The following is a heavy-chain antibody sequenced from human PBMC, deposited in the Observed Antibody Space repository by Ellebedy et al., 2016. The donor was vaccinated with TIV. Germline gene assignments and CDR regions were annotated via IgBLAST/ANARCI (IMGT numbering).Heavy chain of an antibody. D-gene: IGHD1-26*01. J-gene: IGHJ3*02. CDR2: ISGSGDNI. Sequence: GESLKISCAASGFTLSSYAMSWVRQAPEKGLEWVSAISGSGDNIYYADSVKGRFTISRDNSKNTLYLQMNSLRAEDTAVYYCAKLSVGTIDAFDIWGQGTMVTVSS. CDR3: AKLSVGTIDAFDI. V-gene: IGHV3-23*01. CDR1: GFTLSSYA.